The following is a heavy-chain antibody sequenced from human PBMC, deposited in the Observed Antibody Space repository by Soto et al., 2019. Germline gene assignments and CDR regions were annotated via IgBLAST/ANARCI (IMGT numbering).Heavy chain of an antibody. CDR3: ARGGMDV. CDR2: ISVYKGNP. V-gene: IGHV1-18*04. J-gene: IGHJ6*02. Sequence: ASVKVSCKASGYTFSSYGITWVRQAPGQGLEWMGWISVYKGNPNYAQKFQGGVTMTTDTPTSTAYMELRSLRSDDTAVYYCARGGMDVWGQGTTVTVSS. CDR1: GYTFSSYG.